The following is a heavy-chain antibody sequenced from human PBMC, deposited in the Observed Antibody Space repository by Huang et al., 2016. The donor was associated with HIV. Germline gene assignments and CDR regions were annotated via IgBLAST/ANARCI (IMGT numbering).Heavy chain of an antibody. CDR3: ARQGVGDFVVEPTGLGAFDI. CDR2: IYPGDTDT. D-gene: IGHD2-2*01. CDR1: GYTFNGYW. J-gene: IGHJ3*02. V-gene: IGHV5-51*01. Sequence: EVQLVQSGAVVKKPGESLKISCKGSGYTFNGYWIGWVRQMPGKGLEWMGIIYPGDTDTTYRPSFQGQGTISADTSISTAYLQWSGLKASDTAMYYCARQGVGDFVVEPTGLGAFDIWGQGTMVTVSS.